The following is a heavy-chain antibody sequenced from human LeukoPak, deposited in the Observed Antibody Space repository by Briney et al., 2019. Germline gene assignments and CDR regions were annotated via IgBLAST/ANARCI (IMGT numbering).Heavy chain of an antibody. CDR2: LRDDRSKI. V-gene: IGHV3-30*02. D-gene: IGHD6-13*01. CDR3: ARGAARSHYYYMDV. CDR1: GFTLSSFG. J-gene: IGHJ6*03. Sequence: GGSLRLSCAASGFTLSSFGIHWVRLAPGKGLEWVAFLRDDRSKIYYVDSVKGRFIISRDKPKNTLFLQMNSLRTEDTAVYYCARGAARSHYYYMDVWGKGTTVTISS.